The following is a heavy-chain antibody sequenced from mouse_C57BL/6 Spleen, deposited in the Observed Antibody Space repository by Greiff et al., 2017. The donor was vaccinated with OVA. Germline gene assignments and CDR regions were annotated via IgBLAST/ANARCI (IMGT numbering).Heavy chain of an antibody. V-gene: IGHV1-85*01. CDR1: GYTFTSYD. J-gene: IGHJ1*03. CDR3: ARRYYGSSYWYFDV. Sequence: LVESGPELVKPGASVKLSCKASGYTFTSYDINWVKQRPGQGLEWIGWIYPRDGSTKYNEKFKGQATLTVETSSSTAYMELHSLTSEDAAVEVSARRYYGSSYWYFDVWGTGTTVTVSA. D-gene: IGHD1-1*01. CDR2: IYPRDGST.